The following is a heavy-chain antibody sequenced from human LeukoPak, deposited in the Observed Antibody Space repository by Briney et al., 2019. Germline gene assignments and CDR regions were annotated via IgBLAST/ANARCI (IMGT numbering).Heavy chain of an antibody. D-gene: IGHD2-8*01. Sequence: GGSLRLSCEASGFSFDDYGMSWVRQPPGKGLEWVSGINRNGGSTDYADSVKGRFTISRDNAKNSHFLQMNSLRVEDTALYYCARGFRNGPFDCWGQGTLVTVSS. J-gene: IGHJ4*02. CDR1: GFSFDDYG. V-gene: IGHV3-20*04. CDR3: ARGFRNGPFDC. CDR2: INRNGGST.